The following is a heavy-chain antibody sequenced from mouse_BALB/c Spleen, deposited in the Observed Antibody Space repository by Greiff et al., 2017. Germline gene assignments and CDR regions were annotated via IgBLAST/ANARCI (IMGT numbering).Heavy chain of an antibody. J-gene: IGHJ3*01. V-gene: IGHV4-1*02. CDR1: GFDFSRYW. CDR3: ARQIYYGYDLAWFAY. Sequence: EVKLLESGGGLVQPGGSLKLSCAASGFDFSRYWMSWVRQAPGKGLEWIGEINPDSSTINYTPSLKDKFIISRDNAKNTLYLQMSKVRSEDTALYYCARQIYYGYDLAWFAYWGQGTLVTVSA. CDR2: INPDSSTI. D-gene: IGHD2-2*01.